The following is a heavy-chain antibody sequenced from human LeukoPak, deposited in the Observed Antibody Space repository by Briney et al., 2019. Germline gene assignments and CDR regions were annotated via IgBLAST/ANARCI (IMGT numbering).Heavy chain of an antibody. J-gene: IGHJ5*02. Sequence: ASVKVSCKVSGYTLTELSMHWVRQAPGKGLEWMGGFDPEDGETIYARKFQGRVTMTEDTSTDTAYMELSSLRSEDTAVYYCATPGAGSSGWIEAFDPWGQGTLVTVSS. D-gene: IGHD6-19*01. CDR3: ATPGAGSSGWIEAFDP. CDR1: GYTLTELS. CDR2: FDPEDGET. V-gene: IGHV1-24*01.